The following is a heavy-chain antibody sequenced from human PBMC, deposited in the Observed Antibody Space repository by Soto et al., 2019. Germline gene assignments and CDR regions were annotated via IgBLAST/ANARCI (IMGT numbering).Heavy chain of an antibody. D-gene: IGHD2-21*01. Sequence: EMQLVQSGAEERKPGDSLKISCKGSGYDFNSHWIGWVRQMPGQGLEWMGIIYPGDSDTRYNPSFQGRFTISADKSSSTDLMQWRPLEDSDTAIYYCARLEATCTPIFTGPYNWFVPWGEGTRVTVSS. V-gene: IGHV5-51*03. CDR1: GYDFNSHW. CDR3: ARLEATCTPIFTGPYNWFVP. CDR2: IYPGDSDT. J-gene: IGHJ5*02.